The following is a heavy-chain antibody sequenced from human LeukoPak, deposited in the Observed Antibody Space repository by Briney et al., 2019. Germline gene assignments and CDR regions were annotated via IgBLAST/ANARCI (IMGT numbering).Heavy chain of an antibody. D-gene: IGHD6-6*01. CDR3: ARGYSSSSSWFDP. J-gene: IGHJ5*02. Sequence: HXXRQAPGQGLEWMGIINPSGGSTSYAQKFQGRVTMTRDTSTSTVYMELSSLRSEDTAVYYCARGYSSSSSWFDPWGQGTLVTVSS. V-gene: IGHV1-46*01. CDR2: INPSGGST.